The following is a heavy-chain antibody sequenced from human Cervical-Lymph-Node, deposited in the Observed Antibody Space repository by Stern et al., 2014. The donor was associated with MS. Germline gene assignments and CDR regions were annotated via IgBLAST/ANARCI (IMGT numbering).Heavy chain of an antibody. Sequence: QVQLQESGPGLVKPSETLSLTCTVSGGSLSSYYWSWIRQPPGKGLEWIGYIYYSGSTNYNPSLKSRVTISVDTSKNQFSLKLSSVTAADTAVYYCARHSSGLDYWGQGTLVTVSS. CDR3: ARHSSGLDY. V-gene: IGHV4-59*01. CDR1: GGSLSSYY. CDR2: IYYSGST. D-gene: IGHD6-19*01. J-gene: IGHJ4*02.